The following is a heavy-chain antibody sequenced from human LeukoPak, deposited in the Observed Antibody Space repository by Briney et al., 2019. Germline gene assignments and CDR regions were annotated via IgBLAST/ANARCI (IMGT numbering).Heavy chain of an antibody. J-gene: IGHJ4*02. D-gene: IGHD3-10*01. CDR2: ISSSGSTI. CDR3: AKDHWFGELLGGDY. V-gene: IGHV3-48*03. Sequence: PGGSLRLSCAASGFTFSSYEMNWVRQAPGKGLEWVSYISSSGSTIYYADSVKGRFTISRDNAKNSLYLQMNSLRAEDTAVYYCAKDHWFGELLGGDYWGQGTLVTVSS. CDR1: GFTFSSYE.